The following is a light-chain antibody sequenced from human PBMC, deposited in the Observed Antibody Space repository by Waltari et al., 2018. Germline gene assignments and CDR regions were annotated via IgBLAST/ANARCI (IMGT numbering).Light chain of an antibody. CDR1: DSNPGVGYD. CDR3: QSYDSSLSGDV. J-gene: IGLJ1*01. CDR2: GNS. Sequence: QSVLRQPPSVSGAPGQRVTISCIGTDSNPGVGYDVHCYQQFPGSAPKPLIFGNSNRPSGVPDRFSGSKSGNSASLAITGLQAEDEAEYYCQSYDSSLSGDVFGPGTKVTVL. V-gene: IGLV1-40*01.